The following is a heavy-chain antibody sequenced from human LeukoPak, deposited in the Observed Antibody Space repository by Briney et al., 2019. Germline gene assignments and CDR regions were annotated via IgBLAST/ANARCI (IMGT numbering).Heavy chain of an antibody. CDR2: ISAYNGNT. V-gene: IGHV1-18*01. CDR3: ARDSSSCYLVSIYYYYMDV. Sequence: ASVKVSCKASGYSFTSYGISWVRQAPGQGLEWMGWISAYNGNTNYAQKLQGRVTMTTDTSTSTAYMELRSLRSDDTAVYYCARDSSSCYLVSIYYYYMDVWGKGTTVTVSS. D-gene: IGHD6-13*01. CDR1: GYSFTSYG. J-gene: IGHJ6*03.